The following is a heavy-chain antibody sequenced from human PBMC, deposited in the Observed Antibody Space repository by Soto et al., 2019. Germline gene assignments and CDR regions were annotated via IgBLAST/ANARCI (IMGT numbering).Heavy chain of an antibody. Sequence: SETLSLTCTVSGGSISSSSYYWGWIRQPPGKGLEWIGSIYYSGSTYYNPSLKSRVTISVDTSKNQFSLKLSSVTAADTAVYYCARTGGPIVVVVAATPRFDYWGQGTLVTVSS. V-gene: IGHV4-39*01. CDR1: GGSISSSSYY. CDR2: IYYSGST. J-gene: IGHJ4*02. D-gene: IGHD2-15*01. CDR3: ARTGGPIVVVVAATPRFDY.